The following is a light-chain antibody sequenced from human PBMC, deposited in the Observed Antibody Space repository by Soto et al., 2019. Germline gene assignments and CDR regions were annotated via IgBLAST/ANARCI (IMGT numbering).Light chain of an antibody. Sequence: DIQMTQSPSTLSASVGDRVTITCRASQSISSWLAWYQQKPGKAPKLLIYAASGLASGVPSRFSGSVSGTEFTLTISSLQPDDFATYYCQRYDTYSWTFGQGTRW. CDR3: QRYDTYSWT. V-gene: IGKV1-5*03. CDR1: QSISSW. J-gene: IGKJ1*01. CDR2: AAS.